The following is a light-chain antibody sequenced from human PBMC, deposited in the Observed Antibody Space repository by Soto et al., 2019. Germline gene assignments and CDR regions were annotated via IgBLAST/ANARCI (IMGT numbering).Light chain of an antibody. CDR1: QSVRTS. CDR2: DES. CDR3: KKYNNWPIT. J-gene: IGKJ5*01. V-gene: IGKV3D-15*01. Sequence: TQSAATLSFYPVERATLSCRASQSVRTSLAWYQHKPGPAPRLVIYDESLRANGVTDRFGGSGSGKEFTITIRSMQYEDFEVYYCKKYNNWPITCG.